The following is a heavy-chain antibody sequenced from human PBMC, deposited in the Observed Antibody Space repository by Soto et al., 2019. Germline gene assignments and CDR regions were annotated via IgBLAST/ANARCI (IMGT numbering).Heavy chain of an antibody. CDR3: ARGRIAVAGTQNDY. D-gene: IGHD6-19*01. V-gene: IGHV1-8*01. CDR2: MNPNSGNT. CDR1: GYTFTSYD. J-gene: IGHJ4*02. Sequence: QVQLVQSGAEVKKPGASVKVSCKASGYTFTSYDINWVRQATGQGLEWMGWMNPNSGNTGYAQKFEGRVTMTRNTSISTAYMELSSLRSEDTAVYYCARGRIAVAGTQNDYWGQGTLVTVSS.